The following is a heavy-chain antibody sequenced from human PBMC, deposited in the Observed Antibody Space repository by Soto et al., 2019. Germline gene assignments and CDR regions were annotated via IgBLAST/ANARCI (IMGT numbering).Heavy chain of an antibody. J-gene: IGHJ4*02. D-gene: IGHD6-19*01. CDR3: AKDQSSGWSTDY. CDR1: GFTFSSYG. Sequence: VQLEECGGGVVQPGRSLRLSCAASGFTFSSYGMHWVRQAPGKGLEWVAVISYDGSNKYYADSVKGRFTISRDNSKNTLYLQMNSLRAEDTAVYYCAKDQSSGWSTDYWGQGTLVTVSS. V-gene: IGHV3-30*18. CDR2: ISYDGSNK.